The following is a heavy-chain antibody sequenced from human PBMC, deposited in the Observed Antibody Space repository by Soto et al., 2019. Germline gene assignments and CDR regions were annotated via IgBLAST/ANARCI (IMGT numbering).Heavy chain of an antibody. Sequence: QLVESGGGLIQPGGSLRLSCAVSGFSVSGQYMSWVRQAPGKGLDWVSVIYRGGSAYYADSVKGRITISRDESQNTLYLQMNSLRAEDTAVYYCARSMMVRGVLFDLWGQGTLVSVSS. CDR3: ARSMMVRGVLFDL. V-gene: IGHV3-53*01. CDR1: GFSVSGQY. J-gene: IGHJ4*02. CDR2: IYRGGSA. D-gene: IGHD3-10*01.